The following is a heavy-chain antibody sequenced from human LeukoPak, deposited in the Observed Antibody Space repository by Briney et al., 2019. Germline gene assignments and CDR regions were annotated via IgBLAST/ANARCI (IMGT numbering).Heavy chain of an antibody. CDR1: GFSFSDYY. D-gene: IGHD6-6*01. Sequence: GGSLRLSCAASGFSFSDYYMSWIRQTPEEGLEWLSYISSSSDYKNYADSLKGRFTISRDNAKNSVYLQMNSLRAEDTAVYYCARGPSIAARYDAFDIWGQGTMVTVSS. CDR3: ARGPSIAARYDAFDI. V-gene: IGHV3-11*06. CDR2: ISSSSDYK. J-gene: IGHJ3*02.